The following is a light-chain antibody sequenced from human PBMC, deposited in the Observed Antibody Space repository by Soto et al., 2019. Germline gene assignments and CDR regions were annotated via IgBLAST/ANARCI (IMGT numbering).Light chain of an antibody. J-gene: IGKJ4*01. CDR1: QSISSS. V-gene: IGKV3-15*01. CDR2: GAS. CDR3: QQYNNWPPLT. Sequence: IVMTQSPATLSVSPGERATLSCRASQSISSSIAWYQQRPGQAPRLLIYGASTRATGIPDRFSGSGSGTDFTLTISSLQSEDFAVYYCQQYNNWPPLTFGGGTKVDIK.